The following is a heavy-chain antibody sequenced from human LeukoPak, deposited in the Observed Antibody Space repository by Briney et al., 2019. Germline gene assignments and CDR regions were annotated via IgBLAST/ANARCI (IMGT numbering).Heavy chain of an antibody. CDR3: ARDGIPAAIEYYYMDV. CDR1: GGTFSSYA. D-gene: IGHD2-2*01. J-gene: IGHJ6*03. CDR2: IIPIFGTA. V-gene: IGHV1-69*05. Sequence: ASVKVSCKASGGTFSSYAISWVRQAPGQGLEWMGGIIPIFGTANYAQKFQGRVTITTDESTSTAYMELSSLRSEDTAVYYCARDGIPAAIEYYYMDVWGKGTTVTVSS.